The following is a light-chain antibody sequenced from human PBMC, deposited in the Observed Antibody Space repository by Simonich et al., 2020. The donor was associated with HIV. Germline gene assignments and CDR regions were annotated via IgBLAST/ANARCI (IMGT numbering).Light chain of an antibody. CDR1: QSVSSN. CDR3: QQYGRSPPIT. J-gene: IGKJ5*01. CDR2: DAS. Sequence: EIVMTQSPATLSVSPGERATLSCMASQSVSSNLAWYQQKPGLAPRLLIYDASSRATGIPDRFSGIGSGTDFTLTISRLEPEDFAVYYCQQYGRSPPITFGQGTRLEIK. V-gene: IGKV3D-20*01.